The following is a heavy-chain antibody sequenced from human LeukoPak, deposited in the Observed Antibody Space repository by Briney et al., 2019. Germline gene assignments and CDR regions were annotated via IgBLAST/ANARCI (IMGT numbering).Heavy chain of an antibody. CDR2: IWWNSCII. J-gene: IGHJ4*02. CDR1: RFSLDDYA. V-gene: IGHV3-9*01. D-gene: IGHD3-10*01. CDR3: AKGLESYWSYLDN. Sequence: GRSLRLSRAPSRFSLDDYAIQWVRHAPGKGLGWVSVIWWNSCIIVYADSVKGRINISREKAKNSMYLQMNRLRGEDTALYYWAKGLESYWSYLDNWGQGTLVTVSS.